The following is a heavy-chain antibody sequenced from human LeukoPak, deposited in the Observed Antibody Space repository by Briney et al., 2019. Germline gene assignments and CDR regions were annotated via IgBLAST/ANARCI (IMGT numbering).Heavy chain of an antibody. J-gene: IGHJ5*02. D-gene: IGHD6-13*01. V-gene: IGHV3-23*01. Sequence: GGSLRLSCAAPGFTFSNYAMNWVRQAPGKGLEWVSAISGSGFSTYYADSVKGRFTISRNNSKNTLYLQMNSLRAEDTAVYYCAKGPTAVAPWGQGTLVTVSS. CDR1: GFTFSNYA. CDR2: ISGSGFST. CDR3: AKGPTAVAP.